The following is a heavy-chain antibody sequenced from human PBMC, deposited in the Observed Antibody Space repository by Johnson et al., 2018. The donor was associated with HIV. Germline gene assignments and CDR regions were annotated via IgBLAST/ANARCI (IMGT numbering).Heavy chain of an antibody. Sequence: VQLVESGGGLVQPGGSLRLSCAASGFTFSSYWMSWVRQATGKGLEWVAAVGTAGDTFYPGSVKGRFTISREDAKNSLYLQMNSLSAGDTAVYYCARHTGYDAFDIWGQGTMVTVSS. CDR2: VGTAGDT. CDR3: ARHTGYDAFDI. CDR1: GFTFSSYW. V-gene: IGHV3-13*01. J-gene: IGHJ3*02. D-gene: IGHD2-21*01.